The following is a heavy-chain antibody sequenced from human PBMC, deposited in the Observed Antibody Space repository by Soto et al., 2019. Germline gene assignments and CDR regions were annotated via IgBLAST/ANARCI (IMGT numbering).Heavy chain of an antibody. V-gene: IGHV3-30*18. CDR2: ISYDGSNK. J-gene: IGHJ5*02. Sequence: GGSLRPSCAASGFTFSSYGMHWVRQAPGKGLEWVAVISYDGSNKYYADSVKGRFTISRDNSKNTLYLQMNSLRAEDAAVDYCAKVVIAAAGTAFWFDPWGQGTLVTVSS. CDR1: GFTFSSYG. CDR3: AKVVIAAAGTAFWFDP. D-gene: IGHD6-13*01.